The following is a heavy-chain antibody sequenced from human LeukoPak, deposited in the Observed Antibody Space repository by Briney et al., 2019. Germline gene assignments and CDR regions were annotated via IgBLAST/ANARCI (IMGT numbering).Heavy chain of an antibody. D-gene: IGHD2-2*01. CDR2: IYPGDSDT. Sequence: GESLKISCKGSGYSFTSYWIGWVRQMPGKGLEWMGIIYPGDSDTRYSPSFQGQVTIPADKSISTAYLQWRSLKASDTAMYYCARRYCSSTSCYPDAFDIWGQGTMVTVSS. V-gene: IGHV5-51*01. CDR1: GYSFTSYW. J-gene: IGHJ3*02. CDR3: ARRYCSSTSCYPDAFDI.